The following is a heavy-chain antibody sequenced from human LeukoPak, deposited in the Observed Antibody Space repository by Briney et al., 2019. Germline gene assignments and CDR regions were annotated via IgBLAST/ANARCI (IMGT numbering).Heavy chain of an antibody. J-gene: IGHJ6*04. CDR3: AREPGAGPPLGYYYYYGMDV. CDR2: IYYSGST. D-gene: IGHD1-26*01. V-gene: IGHV4-61*01. Sequence: PSETLSLTCTVSGGSVSSGSYYWSWIRQPPGKGLERIGDIYYSGSTNYNPSLKSPVTISVDTSKNQFSLKLSSVTAADTAVYYCAREPGAGPPLGYYYYYGMDVWGKGTTVTVSS. CDR1: GGSVSSGSYY.